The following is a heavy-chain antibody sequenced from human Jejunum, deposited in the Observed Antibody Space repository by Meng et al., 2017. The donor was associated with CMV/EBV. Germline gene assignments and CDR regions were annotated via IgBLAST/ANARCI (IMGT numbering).Heavy chain of an antibody. CDR2: MSSSGSYV. CDR1: TFSSYS. CDR3: ARGRVRGIASAGAMVS. V-gene: IGHV3-21*01. J-gene: IGHJ5*02. D-gene: IGHD6-13*01. Sequence: TFSSYSMNWVRQAPGTGLEWVSSMSSSGSYVYYADSMKGRFTISRDNAKNSLYLQMNSLRAEDTAVYYCARGRVRGIASAGAMVSWGQGTRVTVSS.